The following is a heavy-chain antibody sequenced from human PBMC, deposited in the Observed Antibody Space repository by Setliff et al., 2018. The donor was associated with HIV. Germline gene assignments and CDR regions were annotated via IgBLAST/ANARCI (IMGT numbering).Heavy chain of an antibody. CDR1: GFSFSNYA. V-gene: IGHV3-33*08. CDR2: FWANGNDK. D-gene: IGHD5-12*01. Sequence: PGGSLRLSCAASGFSFSNYAMSWVRQAPGKGLEWVAVFWANGNDKYYADSVKGRFTISRDNSQNTVYLQMDSLRADDTAVYYCARDDDTTSRYSRFEHWGQGTLVTVSS. J-gene: IGHJ5*02. CDR3: ARDDDTTSRYSRFEH.